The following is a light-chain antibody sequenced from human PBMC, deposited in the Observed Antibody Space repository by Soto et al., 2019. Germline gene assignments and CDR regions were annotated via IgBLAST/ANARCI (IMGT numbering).Light chain of an antibody. CDR1: QSVSNY. V-gene: IGKV3-20*01. CDR3: HQYGGSPQT. CDR2: GAS. J-gene: IGKJ1*01. Sequence: EIVLTPSPGTLSLSPREKATISCRASQSVSNYLAWYQRKPGQAPRLLIYGASSRATGIPDRFSGSGSGTDFTLTISRLEPEDFAVYYCHQYGGSPQTFGQGTKVDIK.